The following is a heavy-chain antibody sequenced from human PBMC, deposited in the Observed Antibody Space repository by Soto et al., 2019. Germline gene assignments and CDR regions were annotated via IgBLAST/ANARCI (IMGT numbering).Heavy chain of an antibody. J-gene: IGHJ5*02. V-gene: IGHV3-9*01. CDR1: GFTLDDYA. Sequence: EVQLVESGGGLVQPGRSLRLSCAASGFTLDDYAMHWVRQAPGKGLEWVSGISGNSGSIGYADSVKGRFTISRDNAKNSLYLQMNSLRAEDTALYYCAKGSSSRPFHWFDPCGQGTLVTVSS. D-gene: IGHD6-13*01. CDR2: ISGNSGSI. CDR3: AKGSSSRPFHWFDP.